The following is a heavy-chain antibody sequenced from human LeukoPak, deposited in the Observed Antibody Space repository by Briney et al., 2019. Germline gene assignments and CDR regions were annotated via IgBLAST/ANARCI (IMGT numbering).Heavy chain of an antibody. V-gene: IGHV4-59*01. CDR2: IYYSGST. D-gene: IGHD3-10*01. CDR3: ARDSRLGHYYGSGDAFDI. CDR1: GGSISSYY. Sequence: SETLSLTCTVSGGSISSYYWSWIRQPPGKGLEWIGYIYYSGSTNYNPCLKSRVTISGDTSKNQFSLKLSSVTAADTAVYYCARDSRLGHYYGSGDAFDIWGQGTMVTVSS. J-gene: IGHJ3*02.